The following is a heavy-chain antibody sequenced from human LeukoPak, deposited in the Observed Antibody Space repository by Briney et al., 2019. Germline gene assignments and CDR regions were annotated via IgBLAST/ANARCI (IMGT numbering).Heavy chain of an antibody. CDR2: IRYDGSNK. V-gene: IGHV3-30*02. J-gene: IGHJ4*02. D-gene: IGHD6-19*01. CDR1: GFTFSSYG. Sequence: PGGSLTLSCAASGFTFSSYGMHWVRQAPGKGLEWVAFIRYDGSNKYYADSVKGRFTISRDNSKNTLYLQMNSLRAEDTAVYYCAKDPGIAVAGYFDYWGQGTLVTVSS. CDR3: AKDPGIAVAGYFDY.